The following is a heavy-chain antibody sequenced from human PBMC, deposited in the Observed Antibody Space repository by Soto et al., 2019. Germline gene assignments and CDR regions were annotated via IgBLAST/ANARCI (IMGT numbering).Heavy chain of an antibody. V-gene: IGHV1-18*01. CDR3: ARGDSSGYFYYYGMDV. Sequence: HVQLVQSGAEVKKPGASVKVSCKASGYTFTRHGISWVRQAPGQGLEWMGWISAYNGNTNYAQKFQGRVTMTTDTSTRTAYMELRSLRSDDTAVYYCARGDSSGYFYYYGMDVWGQGTTVTVSS. J-gene: IGHJ6*02. CDR1: GYTFTRHG. D-gene: IGHD3-22*01. CDR2: ISAYNGNT.